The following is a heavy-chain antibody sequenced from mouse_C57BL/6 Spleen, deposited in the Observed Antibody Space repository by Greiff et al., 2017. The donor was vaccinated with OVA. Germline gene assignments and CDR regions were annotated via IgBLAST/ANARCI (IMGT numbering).Heavy chain of an antibody. CDR1: GYTFTSYW. Sequence: VQLQQPGAELVKPGASVKLSCKASGYTFTSYWMHWVKQRPGQGLEWIGMIHPNSGSTNYNEKFKSKATLTVDKSSSTAYMQLSSLTSEDSAVYYCARLGYGNYWYFDVWGTGTTVTVSS. V-gene: IGHV1-64*01. CDR3: ARLGYGNYWYFDV. J-gene: IGHJ1*03. D-gene: IGHD2-10*02. CDR2: IHPNSGST.